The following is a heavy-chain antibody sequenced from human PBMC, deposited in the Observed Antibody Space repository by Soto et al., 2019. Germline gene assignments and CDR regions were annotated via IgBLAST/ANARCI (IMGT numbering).Heavy chain of an antibody. D-gene: IGHD2-15*01. CDR3: ARGGIGYCSGRTCFYTAFDI. CDR2: IKEDGSEK. V-gene: IGHV3-7*01. Sequence: LRLSCAASGFTFSTHWMSWVRQAPGKGLEWLANIKEDGSEKYYVDSLKGRFTISRDNAKNSLYVQMNSLRVEDTAVYYCARGGIGYCSGRTCFYTAFDIWGQGTKVTVSS. CDR1: GFTFSTHW. J-gene: IGHJ3*02.